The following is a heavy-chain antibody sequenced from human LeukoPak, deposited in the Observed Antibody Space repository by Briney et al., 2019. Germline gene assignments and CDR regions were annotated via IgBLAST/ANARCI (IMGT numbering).Heavy chain of an antibody. J-gene: IGHJ4*02. CDR3: ARDVHMTTMTTGPLNY. Sequence: GASVKVSCKASGGTFSSYAISWVRQAPGQGLEWMGIINPSGGSTTYAQKFQGRVTMTRDTSTSTVYMELSSLRSEDTAVYYCARDVHMTTMTTGPLNYWGQGTLVTVSS. CDR2: INPSGGST. CDR1: GGTFSSYA. V-gene: IGHV1-46*01. D-gene: IGHD4-17*01.